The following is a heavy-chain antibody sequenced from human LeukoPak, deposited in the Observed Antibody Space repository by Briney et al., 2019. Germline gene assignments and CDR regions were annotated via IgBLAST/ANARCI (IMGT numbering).Heavy chain of an antibody. CDR3: ARGLMKKGYYFDY. CDR1: GDSVSSGDYY. Sequence: SETLSLTCTVSGDSVSSGDYYWSWIRQPPGKGLEWIGYIYHSGSTYYNPSLKSRVTISVGRSKNQFSLKLSSVTAADTAVYYCARGLMKKGYYFDYWGQGTLVTVSS. J-gene: IGHJ4*02. CDR2: IYHSGST. V-gene: IGHV4-30-2*01.